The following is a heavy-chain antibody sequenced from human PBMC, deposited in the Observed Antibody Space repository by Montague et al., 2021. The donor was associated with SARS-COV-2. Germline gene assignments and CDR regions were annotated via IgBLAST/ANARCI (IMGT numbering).Heavy chain of an antibody. J-gene: IGHJ4*02. V-gene: IGHV3-23*01. CDR2: IIGSGPRT. CDR1: GFTFSNYA. Sequence: SLRLSCAASGFTFSNYAMSWVRQAPVKGLEWVPVIIGSGPRTNYADSVRGRFIISRDSSQSTLYLQMNSLRAEDTAVYYCARAYCSSASCYRADYWGQGTLVTVSS. D-gene: IGHD2-2*02. CDR3: ARAYCSSASCYRADY.